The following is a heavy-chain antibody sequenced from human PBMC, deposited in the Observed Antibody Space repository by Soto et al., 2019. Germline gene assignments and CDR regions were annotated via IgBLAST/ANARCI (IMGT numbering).Heavy chain of an antibody. J-gene: IGHJ4*02. CDR2: IRSKAYGGTT. CDR3: TRVKTYDSSGYYPSYFDY. D-gene: IGHD3-22*01. Sequence: PGGSLRLSCTASGFTFGAYGMSWVRQAPGKGLEWVGFIRSKAYGGTTEYAASVKGRFTISREDSKSVAYLQVNSLKTEDTAVYYCTRVKTYDSSGYYPSYFDYWGQGTLVTISS. CDR1: GFTFGAYG. V-gene: IGHV3-49*04.